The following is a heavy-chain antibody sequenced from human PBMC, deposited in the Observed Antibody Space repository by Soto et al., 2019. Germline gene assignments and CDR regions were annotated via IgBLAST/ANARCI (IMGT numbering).Heavy chain of an antibody. CDR1: GYTFTSYA. D-gene: IGHD2-15*01. J-gene: IGHJ5*02. V-gene: IGHV1-3*01. CDR2: INAGNGNT. Sequence: ASVKVSCKASGYTFTSYAMHWVRQAPGQRLEWMGWINAGNGNTKYSQKFQGRVTITRDTSASTAYMELSSLRSEDTAVYYCARGVSWNHWFDPWGQGTLVTVSS. CDR3: ARGVSWNHWFDP.